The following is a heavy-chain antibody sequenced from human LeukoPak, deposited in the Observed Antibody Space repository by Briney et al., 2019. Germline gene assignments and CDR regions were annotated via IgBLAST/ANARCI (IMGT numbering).Heavy chain of an antibody. J-gene: IGHJ4*02. CDR3: AKDIVVWAYYFDY. Sequence: GGSLRLSCVASEFTFSNYAMSWVRQAPGKGLEWVSAISGSGGSTYYADSVKGRFTISRDNSKNTLYLQMNSLRAEDTAVYYCAKDIVVWAYYFDYWGQGTLVTVSS. CDR2: ISGSGGST. CDR1: EFTFSNYA. D-gene: IGHD2-15*01. V-gene: IGHV3-23*01.